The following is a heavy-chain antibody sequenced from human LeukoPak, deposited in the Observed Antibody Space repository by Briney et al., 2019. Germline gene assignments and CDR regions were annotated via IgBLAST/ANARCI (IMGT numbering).Heavy chain of an antibody. Sequence: SETLSLTCTVSGGSISSYYWSWIRQPPGKGLEWIGEINHSGSTNYNPSLKSRVTISVDTSKNQFSLKLSSVTAADTAVYYCARGDSSGFYWGQGTLVTVSS. CDR3: ARGDSSGFY. V-gene: IGHV4-34*01. CDR2: INHSGST. D-gene: IGHD3-22*01. CDR1: GGSISSYY. J-gene: IGHJ4*02.